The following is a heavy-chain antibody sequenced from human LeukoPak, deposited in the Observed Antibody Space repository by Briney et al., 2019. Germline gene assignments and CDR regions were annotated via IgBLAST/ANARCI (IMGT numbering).Heavy chain of an antibody. J-gene: IGHJ3*02. D-gene: IGHD3-22*01. CDR2: INPSGGST. CDR1: GYTFTNYY. Sequence: ASVKVSCKASGYTFTNYYMHWVRQAPGQGLEWVGIINPSGGSTSYSQKFQGRVTMTRDTSTSTVYMELSSLRSEDTAVYYCAREGSPYYYDSSGYPHAFDIWGQGTMVTVSS. V-gene: IGHV1-46*01. CDR3: AREGSPYYYDSSGYPHAFDI.